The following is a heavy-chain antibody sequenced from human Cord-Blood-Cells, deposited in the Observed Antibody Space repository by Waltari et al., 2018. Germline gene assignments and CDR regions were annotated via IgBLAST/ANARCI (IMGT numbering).Heavy chain of an antibody. Sequence: QLQLQESGPGLVKPSETLSLTCTVSGGSISSSSYYWGWSRQPPGKGLEWIGSIYYSGSTYYNPSLKSRVTISVDTSKNQFSLKLSSVTAADTAVYYCARLGDSSSWPVPFDYWGQGTLVTVSS. D-gene: IGHD6-13*01. CDR1: GGSISSSSYY. V-gene: IGHV4-39*01. CDR2: IYYSGST. J-gene: IGHJ4*02. CDR3: ARLGDSSSWPVPFDY.